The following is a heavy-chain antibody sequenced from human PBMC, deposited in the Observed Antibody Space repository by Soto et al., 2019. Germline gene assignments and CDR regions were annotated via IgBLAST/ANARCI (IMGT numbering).Heavy chain of an antibody. CDR3: ARVMSVYSSGWGLRGHYFDY. Sequence: SETLSLTCTVSGGSISSGGYYWSWIRQHPGKGLEWIGYIYYSGSTYYNPSPKSRVTISVDTSKNQFSLKLSSVTAADTAVYYCARVMSVYSSGWGLRGHYFDYWGQGTLVTVSS. D-gene: IGHD6-19*01. J-gene: IGHJ4*02. CDR2: IYYSGST. V-gene: IGHV4-31*03. CDR1: GGSISSGGYY.